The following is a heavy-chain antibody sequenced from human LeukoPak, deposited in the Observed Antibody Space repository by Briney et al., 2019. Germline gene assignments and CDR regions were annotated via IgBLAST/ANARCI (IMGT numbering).Heavy chain of an antibody. CDR3: AGYGGDWNFDS. D-gene: IGHD2-21*01. V-gene: IGHV4-34*01. J-gene: IGHJ4*02. CDR1: GGSLDIYY. CDR2: ITYRGRV. Sequence: SETLSLTCAVYGGSLDIYYWMFVRQAPGKGLQWIGEITYRGRVDYNPSLQSRATISIDAPQRQISLKLKAVTAADTAVYYCAGYGGDWNFDSWGQGTLITVSS.